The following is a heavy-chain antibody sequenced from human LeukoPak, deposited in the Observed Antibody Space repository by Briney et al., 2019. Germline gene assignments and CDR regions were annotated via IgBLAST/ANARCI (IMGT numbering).Heavy chain of an antibody. CDR1: EFTFSSYA. D-gene: IGHD3-10*01. Sequence: GGSLRLSCAASEFTFSSYAMSWVRQAPGKGLEWVSAISGSGGSTYYADSVKGRFTISRDNSKNTLYLQMNSLRAEDTAVYYCAKEGDYYGSGSYYSTYYYYYMDVWGKGTTVTVSS. CDR2: ISGSGGST. J-gene: IGHJ6*03. CDR3: AKEGDYYGSGSYYSTYYYYYMDV. V-gene: IGHV3-23*01.